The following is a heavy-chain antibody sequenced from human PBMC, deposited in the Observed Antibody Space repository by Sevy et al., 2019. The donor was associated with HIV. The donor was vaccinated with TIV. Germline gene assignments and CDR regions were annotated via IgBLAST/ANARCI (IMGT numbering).Heavy chain of an antibody. CDR1: GFTFSRYA. Sequence: GGSLRLSCAASGFTFSRYAMHWVRQAPGKGLEWVAVISYDGGNKYFTDSLKGRITISRDNSKNTLILQMNSRRPEDTAVQYYARIGTGHSYGTPSWYWGQGTQVTVSS. CDR2: ISYDGGNK. D-gene: IGHD5-18*01. V-gene: IGHV3-30-3*01. J-gene: IGHJ4*02. CDR3: ARIGTGHSYGTPSWY.